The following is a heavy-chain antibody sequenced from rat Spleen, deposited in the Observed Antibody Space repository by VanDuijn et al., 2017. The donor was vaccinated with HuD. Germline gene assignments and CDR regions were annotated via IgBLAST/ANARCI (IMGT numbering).Heavy chain of an antibody. J-gene: IGHJ4*01. CDR3: ARVIYYSVYVMDA. CDR1: GFTFTYYG. V-gene: IGHV5-29*01. D-gene: IGHD1-1*01. Sequence: EVQLVESGGGLVQPGRSLKLSCAGSGFTFTYYGMAWVRQAPTKGLEWVATINHDGSTTYYRDSVKGRFTISRHNAKSTLYMQMDSLRTEDTATYYCARVIYYSVYVMDARGQGVSVTVSS. CDR2: INHDGSTT.